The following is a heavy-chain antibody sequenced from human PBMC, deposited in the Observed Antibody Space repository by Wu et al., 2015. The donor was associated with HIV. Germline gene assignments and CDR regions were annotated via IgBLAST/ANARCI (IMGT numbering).Heavy chain of an antibody. Sequence: QVQLVQSGTEVKKPGSSVKVSCKASGGTLNSYGFSWVRQAPGQGLEWMGWINPNNGGTDVAHKFQGRVTLTRDTSINTAYMDLSRLTSDDTAVYYCARDYQDPISGEYYMDVWGRRDPGHRLL. V-gene: IGHV1-2*02. CDR1: GGTLNSYG. D-gene: IGHD7-27*01. CDR3: ARDYQDPISGEYYMDV. J-gene: IGHJ6*03. CDR2: INPNNGGT.